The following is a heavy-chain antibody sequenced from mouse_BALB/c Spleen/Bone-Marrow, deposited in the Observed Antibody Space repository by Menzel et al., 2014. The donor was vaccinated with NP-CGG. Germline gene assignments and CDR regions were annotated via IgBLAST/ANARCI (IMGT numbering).Heavy chain of an antibody. CDR1: GFTFSNYA. V-gene: IGHV5-6-5*01. Sequence: EVQRVESGGGLVKPGGSLKLSCAASGFTFSNYAMSWVRQTPEKRLEWVASITSGVSTYYPATVKGRFTIARDNARNILYLQMNSLRSEDTAMDYCARGGGNPYHDALDYWGQGTSLTVSS. CDR2: ITSGVST. D-gene: IGHD2-1*01. CDR3: ARGGGNPYHDALDY. J-gene: IGHJ4*01.